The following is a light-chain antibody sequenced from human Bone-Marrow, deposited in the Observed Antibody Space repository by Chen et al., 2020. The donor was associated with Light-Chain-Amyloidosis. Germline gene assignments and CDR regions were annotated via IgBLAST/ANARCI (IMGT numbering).Light chain of an antibody. V-gene: IGLV2-23*02. CDR1: SSDVGNYNL. Sequence: QSALTQPASVSGSPGQSITISCTGSSSDVGNYNLVSWYQQHPGKAPKLMIFEVDKRPSGVSNRFAGTRSGNTAALTISGLLAEDEADYRCGTYAGRNTVVFGGGTRLTVL. CDR3: GTYAGRNTVV. J-gene: IGLJ2*01. CDR2: EVD.